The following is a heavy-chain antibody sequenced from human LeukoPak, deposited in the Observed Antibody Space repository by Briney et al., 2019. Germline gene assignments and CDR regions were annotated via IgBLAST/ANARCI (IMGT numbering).Heavy chain of an antibody. CDR3: AREAPYSNGWYLNGEFDY. J-gene: IGHJ4*02. CDR2: INHSGST. V-gene: IGHV4-34*01. CDR1: GGSFSGYY. Sequence: PSETLSLTCAVYGGSFSGYYWSWIRQPPGKGLEWIGEINHSGSTNYNPSLKGRVTISVDTSKNQFSLKLSSVTAADTAVYYCAREAPYSNGWYLNGEFDYWGQGTLVTVSS. D-gene: IGHD6-19*01.